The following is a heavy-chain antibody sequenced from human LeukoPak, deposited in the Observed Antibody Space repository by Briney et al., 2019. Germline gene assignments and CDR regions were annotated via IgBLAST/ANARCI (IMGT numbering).Heavy chain of an antibody. J-gene: IGHJ4*02. Sequence: PSETLSLTCTVSGGSITTSNYYWSWIRQHPGKGLEWIGYIYSSGSTFYSPSLKSRVTISVDTSKNRFSLKLTSVTAADTAVYYCAREPYYYDTSGPHWGQGTLVTVSS. V-gene: IGHV4-31*03. D-gene: IGHD3-22*01. CDR1: GGSITTSNYY. CDR3: AREPYYYDTSGPH. CDR2: IYSSGST.